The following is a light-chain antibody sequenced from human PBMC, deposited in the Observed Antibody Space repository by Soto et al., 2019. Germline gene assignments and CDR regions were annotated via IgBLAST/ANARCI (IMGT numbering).Light chain of an antibody. Sequence: DIQMTQSPSSLSASVGDRVNITCRASQSISSYLNWYQQKPGKAPKLLIYAASSLQSGVPSRFSGSGSATDFTLTISSLQPEDFKTYYCQQSYSTPPTFGQGTKVDIK. CDR1: QSISSY. CDR2: AAS. J-gene: IGKJ2*01. V-gene: IGKV1-39*01. CDR3: QQSYSTPPT.